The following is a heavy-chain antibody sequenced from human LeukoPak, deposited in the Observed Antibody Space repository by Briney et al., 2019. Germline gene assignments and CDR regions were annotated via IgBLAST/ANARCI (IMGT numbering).Heavy chain of an antibody. CDR2: ISPLFGTA. Sequence: SVEVSCKTSGGTFSTYAISWVRQAPGQGLEWMGEISPLFGTAKYAQKFQGRVTITADESTTTAYMDLSSLRSDDTAVYYCARVQGDIVATTHNWFDPWGQGTLVTVSS. CDR3: ARVQGDIVATTHNWFDP. V-gene: IGHV1-69*01. J-gene: IGHJ5*02. D-gene: IGHD5-12*01. CDR1: GGTFSTYA.